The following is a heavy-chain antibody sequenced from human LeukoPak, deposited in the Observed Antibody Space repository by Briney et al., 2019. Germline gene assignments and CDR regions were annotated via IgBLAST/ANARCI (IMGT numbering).Heavy chain of an antibody. CDR1: GFTVSSNY. CDR2: IYSGGDT. Sequence: GGSLRLSCAVSGFTVSSNYMSWVRQAPGKGLEWVSHIYSGGDTYHADSVKGRFTISRDHSKNTVYLQMNNLRVEDTAVYYCARDTGLWWGQGTLVTVSS. D-gene: IGHD2-21*01. CDR3: ARDTGLW. J-gene: IGHJ4*02. V-gene: IGHV3-53*01.